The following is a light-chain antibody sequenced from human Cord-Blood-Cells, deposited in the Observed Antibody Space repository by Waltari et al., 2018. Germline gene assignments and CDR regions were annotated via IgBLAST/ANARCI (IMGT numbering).Light chain of an antibody. CDR1: SLRSYY. Sequence: SSELTQDPAVSVALGQTVRITCQGDSLRSYYASWYQQKPGQAPVLVIYGKNNRPSGSPDRFAGSSSGNTASLTITGAQAEDEADYDCNSRDSSGNQLVFGGGTKLTVL. V-gene: IGLV3-19*01. J-gene: IGLJ3*02. CDR2: GKN. CDR3: NSRDSSGNQLV.